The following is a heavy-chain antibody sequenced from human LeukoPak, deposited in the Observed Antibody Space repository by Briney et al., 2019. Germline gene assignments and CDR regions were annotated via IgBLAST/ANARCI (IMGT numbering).Heavy chain of an antibody. CDR3: ARAATIFGVVIIRRGYYFDY. CDR2: INHSGST. Sequence: SETLSLTCAVYGGSFSGYYWSWIRQPPGKGLEWIGEINHSGSTNYNPSLKSRVTISVDTSKNQFSLKLGSVTAADTAVYYCARAATIFGVVIIRRGYYFDYWGQGTLVTVSS. J-gene: IGHJ4*02. V-gene: IGHV4-34*01. CDR1: GGSFSGYY. D-gene: IGHD3-3*01.